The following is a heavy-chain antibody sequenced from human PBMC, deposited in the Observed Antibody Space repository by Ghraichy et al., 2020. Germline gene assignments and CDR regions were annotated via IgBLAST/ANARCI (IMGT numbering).Heavy chain of an antibody. J-gene: IGHJ2*01. CDR2: INHSGST. CDR3: ARGSRDSGSYSSYWYFDL. D-gene: IGHD1-26*01. Sequence: SETLSLTCAVYGGSFSGYYWSWIRQPPGKGLEWIGEINHSGSTKYNPSLKSRVTISVDTSKNQFSLKLSSVTAADTAVYYCARGSRDSGSYSSYWYFDLWGSGTLVTVSS. V-gene: IGHV4-34*01. CDR1: GGSFSGYY.